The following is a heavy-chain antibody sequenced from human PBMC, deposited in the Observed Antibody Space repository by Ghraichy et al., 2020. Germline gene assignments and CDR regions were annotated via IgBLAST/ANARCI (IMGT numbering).Heavy chain of an antibody. V-gene: IGHV1-18*01. CDR1: GYTFTSYG. J-gene: IGHJ4*02. CDR2: ISAYNGDT. Sequence: ASVKVSCKASGYTFTSYGISWVRQAPGQGLEWMGWISAYNGDTNYAQKLQGRVTMTTDTSTSTAYMELRSLRSDDTAVYYCARAPSNPYSSSSLDYWGQGNLVTVSS. CDR3: ARAPSNPYSSSSLDY. D-gene: IGHD6-6*01.